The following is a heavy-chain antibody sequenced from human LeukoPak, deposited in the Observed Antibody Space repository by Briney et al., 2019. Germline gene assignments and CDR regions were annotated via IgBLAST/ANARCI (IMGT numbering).Heavy chain of an antibody. CDR3: AKCVNYDFWSGYSNYFDY. J-gene: IGHJ4*02. CDR1: GFTFSTSW. D-gene: IGHD3-3*01. Sequence: PGGSLRLSCATSGFTFSTSWMHWVRQAPGKGLVWVSRINTDGNTRDYADSVKGRFTISRDNSKNTLYLQMNSLRAEDTAVYYCAKCVNYDFWSGYSNYFDYWGQGILVTVSS. V-gene: IGHV3-74*01. CDR2: INTDGNTR.